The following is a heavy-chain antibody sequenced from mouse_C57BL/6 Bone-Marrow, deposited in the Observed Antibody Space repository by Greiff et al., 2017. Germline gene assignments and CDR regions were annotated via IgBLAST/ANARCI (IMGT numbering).Heavy chain of an antibody. J-gene: IGHJ2*01. CDR3: TTYYYGSSFFDD. CDR1: GFNIKDDY. V-gene: IGHV14-4*01. Sequence: VQLQQSGAELVRPGASVKLSCTASGFNIKDDYMHWVKQRPEQGLEWIGWIDPENGDTEYASKFQGKATITADTSSNTAYLQLSSLTSEDTAVYYCTTYYYGSSFFDDWGQGTTLTGSS. D-gene: IGHD1-1*01. CDR2: IDPENGDT.